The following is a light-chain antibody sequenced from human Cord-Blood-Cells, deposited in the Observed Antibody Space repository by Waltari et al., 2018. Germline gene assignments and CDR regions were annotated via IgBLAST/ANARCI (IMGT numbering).Light chain of an antibody. CDR2: AAS. CDR3: QQSNSTHT. Sequence: DIQMTQSPSSLSASVGDRVTITCRGSQSISIYLYWNQQKPGTAPKLLIYAASSLQSGVPSRSSSSASGTDFTLTISSLQPEDFATYYYQQSNSTHTFGGGTKVEIK. V-gene: IGKV1-39*01. CDR1: QSISIY. J-gene: IGKJ4*01.